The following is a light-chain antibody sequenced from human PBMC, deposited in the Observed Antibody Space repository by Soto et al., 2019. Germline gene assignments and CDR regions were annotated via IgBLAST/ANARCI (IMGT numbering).Light chain of an antibody. CDR2: GAS. V-gene: IGKV3-15*01. Sequence: EIVMTQSPATLSVSPGERVTLSCRASQSVNSKVAWYQQKPGQAPRLLIYGASTRATGIPARFSGSGSGTDFTLTISNLQSEAFAFYYCQKYNKWPTWTFGQGTKVDIK. J-gene: IGKJ1*01. CDR1: QSVNSK. CDR3: QKYNKWPTWT.